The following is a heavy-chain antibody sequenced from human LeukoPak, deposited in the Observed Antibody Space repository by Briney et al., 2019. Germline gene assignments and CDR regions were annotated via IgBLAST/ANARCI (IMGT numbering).Heavy chain of an antibody. CDR3: AKSARHCSSTSCYRLGYFDY. J-gene: IGHJ4*02. D-gene: IGHD2-2*01. V-gene: IGHV3-23*01. Sequence: GGSLRLSCAASGFTFSSYAMSWVRQAPGKGLEWVSAISGSGGSTYYADSVKGRFTISRDNSKYTLYLQMNSLRAEDTAVYYCAKSARHCSSTSCYRLGYFDYWGQGTLVTVSS. CDR2: ISGSGGST. CDR1: GFTFSSYA.